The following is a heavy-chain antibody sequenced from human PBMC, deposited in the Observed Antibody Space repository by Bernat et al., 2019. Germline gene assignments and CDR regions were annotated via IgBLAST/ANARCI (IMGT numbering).Heavy chain of an antibody. Sequence: QVQLVQSGAEVKKPGASVKVSCKASGYTFTGYNMHWVRKAPGQGLEWMGWINPNSGGTNYAQKLQGSVTRTRNTSISTAYMEVSRLKSDDSAVYYCARGELYGDYGYWGQGPLVTVSS. J-gene: IGHJ4*02. CDR1: GYTFTGYN. D-gene: IGHD4-17*01. V-gene: IGHV1-2*02. CDR3: ARGELYGDYGY. CDR2: INPNSGGT.